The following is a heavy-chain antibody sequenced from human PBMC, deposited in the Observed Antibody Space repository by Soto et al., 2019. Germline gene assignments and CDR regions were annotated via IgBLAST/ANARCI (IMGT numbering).Heavy chain of an antibody. CDR1: GYTFTGYY. D-gene: IGHD3-3*01. CDR3: ARDHPGSGEGPKYYFDY. CDR2: INPNSGGT. V-gene: IGHV1-2*04. Sequence: QVQLVQSGAEVKKPGASVKVSCKASGYTFTGYYMHWVRQAPGQGLEWMGWINPNSGGTNYAQKFQGWVTMTRDTSISTAYMELRRLRSDDTAVYYCARDHPGSGEGPKYYFDYWGQGTLVTVSS. J-gene: IGHJ4*02.